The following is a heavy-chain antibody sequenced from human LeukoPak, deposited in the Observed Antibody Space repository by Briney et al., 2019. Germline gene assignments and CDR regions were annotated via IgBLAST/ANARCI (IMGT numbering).Heavy chain of an antibody. J-gene: IGHJ2*01. CDR3: ARGGRSLVAAQFDL. V-gene: IGHV4-34*01. D-gene: IGHD2-15*01. Sequence: PSETLSLTCAVYGGSFSGYYWSWIRQPPGKGLEWIGEINHSGSTNYNPPLKSRVTISVDTSKNQFSLKLSSVTAADTAVYYCARGGRSLVAAQFDLWGRGTLVTVSS. CDR2: INHSGST. CDR1: GGSFSGYY.